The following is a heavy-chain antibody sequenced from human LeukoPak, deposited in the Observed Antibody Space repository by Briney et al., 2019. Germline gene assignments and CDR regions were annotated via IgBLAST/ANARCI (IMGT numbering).Heavy chain of an antibody. Sequence: ASVKVSCKASGYTFTSYAMNWVRQAPGQGLEWMGWINTNTGNPTYAQGFTGRFVFSLDTSVSTAYLQISSLKAEDTVVYYCARDFWEYSSGWFPNDYWGQGTLVTVSS. CDR3: ARDFWEYSSGWFPNDY. J-gene: IGHJ4*02. CDR2: INTNTGNP. CDR1: GYTFTSYA. V-gene: IGHV7-4-1*02. D-gene: IGHD6-19*01.